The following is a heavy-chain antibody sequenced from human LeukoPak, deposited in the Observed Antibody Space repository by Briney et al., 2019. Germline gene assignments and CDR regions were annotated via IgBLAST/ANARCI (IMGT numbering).Heavy chain of an antibody. CDR1: GSIFTSYW. J-gene: IGHJ4*02. CDR3: ARRSSSGWYFDY. CDR2: IYPVDSDT. Sequence: PGESLKISCKGSGSIFTSYWIGWGRQLPGKGVEWMGFIYPVDSDTSYTPSFQGQVTLSPDKSISTAYLQWSSLKASDTAMYYCARRSSSGWYFDYWGQGTLVTVSS. V-gene: IGHV5-51*01. D-gene: IGHD6-19*01.